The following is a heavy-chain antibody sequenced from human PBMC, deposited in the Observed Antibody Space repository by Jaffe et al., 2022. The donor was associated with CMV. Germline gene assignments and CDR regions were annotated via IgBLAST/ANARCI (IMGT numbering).Heavy chain of an antibody. V-gene: IGHV4-59*01. Sequence: QVQLQESGPGLVKPSETLSLTCTVSGGSISSYYWSWIRQPPGKGLEWIGYIYYSGSTNYNPSLKSRVTISVDTSKNQFSLKLSSVTAADTAVYYCARGLLHESWFDPWGQGTLVTVSS. J-gene: IGHJ5*02. D-gene: IGHD3-22*01. CDR2: IYYSGST. CDR1: GGSISSYY. CDR3: ARGLLHESWFDP.